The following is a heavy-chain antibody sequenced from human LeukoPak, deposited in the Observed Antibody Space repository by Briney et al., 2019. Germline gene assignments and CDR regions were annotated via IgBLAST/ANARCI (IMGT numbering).Heavy chain of an antibody. CDR1: GFTFSSYE. Sequence: GGSLRLSCAASGFTFSSYEMNWVRQAPGKGVEWVAYISRSGGTIYYADSVKGGLTISRDNPKNALYLQMNSLRAEDTAVYSCDRMRTELDSWGQGTLVTVSS. J-gene: IGHJ4*02. CDR2: ISRSGGTI. CDR3: DRMRTELDS. V-gene: IGHV3-48*03. D-gene: IGHD1-1*01.